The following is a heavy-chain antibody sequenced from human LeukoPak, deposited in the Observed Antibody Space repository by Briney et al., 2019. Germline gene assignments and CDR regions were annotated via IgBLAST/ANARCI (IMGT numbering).Heavy chain of an antibody. CDR1: GYTFTGYY. J-gene: IGHJ4*02. Sequence: ASVKVSCKASGYTFTGYYMHWVRQAPGQGLEGMGRINPNSGGTNYAQKFQGRVTITRDTSISTAYMELSRLRSDDTAVYYCAATVTTSYFDYWGQGTLVTVSS. CDR3: AATVTTSYFDY. V-gene: IGHV1-2*06. CDR2: INPNSGGT. D-gene: IGHD4-17*01.